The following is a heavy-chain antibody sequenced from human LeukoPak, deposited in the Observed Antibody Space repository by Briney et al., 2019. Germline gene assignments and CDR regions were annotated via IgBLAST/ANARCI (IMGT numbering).Heavy chain of an antibody. CDR1: GGSISSYY. Sequence: PSETLSLTCTVSGGSISSYYWSWIRQPAGKGLEWIGRIYTSGSTNYNPSLKSRVTMSVDTSKNQFSLKLSSVTAADTAVYYCARESTWGYYYYYYMDVWGKGTTVTVSS. D-gene: IGHD7-27*01. J-gene: IGHJ6*03. V-gene: IGHV4-4*07. CDR3: ARESTWGYYYYYYMDV. CDR2: IYTSGST.